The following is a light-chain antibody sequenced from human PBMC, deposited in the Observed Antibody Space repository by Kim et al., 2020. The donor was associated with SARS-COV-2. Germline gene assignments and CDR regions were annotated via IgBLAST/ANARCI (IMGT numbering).Light chain of an antibody. V-gene: IGLV3-1*01. CDR1: KLGDKY. CDR2: QDI. Sequence: SVAPGQTTSITGSGDKLGDKYVCWYQQKPGQSPVVVIYQDIKRPSGIPERFSGSNSGNTATLTISGTQAMDEADYYCQAWDSTTVVFGGGTQLTVL. CDR3: QAWDSTTVV. J-gene: IGLJ2*01.